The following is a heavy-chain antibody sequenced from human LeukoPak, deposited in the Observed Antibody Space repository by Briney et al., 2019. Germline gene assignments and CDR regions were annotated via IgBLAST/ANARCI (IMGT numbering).Heavy chain of an antibody. Sequence: SVKVSCKASGGTFSSYAISWVRQAPGQGLEWMGGIIPIFGTANYAQKFQGRVTITADESTSTAYMELSSLRSEDTAVYYCARERDTAMVLTFDYWGQGSLVTVSS. D-gene: IGHD5-18*01. CDR1: GGTFSSYA. V-gene: IGHV1-69*13. CDR3: ARERDTAMVLTFDY. CDR2: IIPIFGTA. J-gene: IGHJ4*02.